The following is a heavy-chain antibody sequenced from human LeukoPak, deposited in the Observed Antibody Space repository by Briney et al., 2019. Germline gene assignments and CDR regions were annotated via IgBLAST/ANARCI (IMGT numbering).Heavy chain of an antibody. D-gene: IGHD6-13*01. Sequence: ASVKVSCKASGYTFTGYYIHWVRQAPGQGLEWMGRINPNTGGTDYAQKFQGRVTMTRDTPITTAYMELSRRTSDDTAIYYCAKVPPSITAAGNWLGPWGQGALVTVSS. V-gene: IGHV1-2*06. J-gene: IGHJ5*02. CDR3: AKVPPSITAAGNWLGP. CDR1: GYTFTGYY. CDR2: INPNTGGT.